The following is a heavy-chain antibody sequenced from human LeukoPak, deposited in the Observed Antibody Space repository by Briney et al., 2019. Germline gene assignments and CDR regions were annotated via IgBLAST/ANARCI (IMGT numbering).Heavy chain of an antibody. Sequence: PGGSLRLSCAASRFTLSTYGLHWVRQAPGKGLEWVAVISYDGSNKYYADSVKGRFTISRDNSRNTLYLQMNSLRAEDTAVYYCAKDARGGTSGYYPLEYWGQGTLVTVSS. V-gene: IGHV3-30*18. J-gene: IGHJ4*02. CDR3: AKDARGGTSGYYPLEY. CDR2: ISYDGSNK. D-gene: IGHD3-22*01. CDR1: RFTLSTYG.